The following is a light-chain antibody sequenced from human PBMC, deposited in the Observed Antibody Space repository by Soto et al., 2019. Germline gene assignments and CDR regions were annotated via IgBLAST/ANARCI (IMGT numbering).Light chain of an antibody. CDR2: AAS. J-gene: IGKJ5*01. CDR1: QSVSSSH. V-gene: IGKV3-20*01. Sequence: EIGLTQSPGTLSLSPGERATLSCRASQSVSSSHLAWYQHKPGQAPRLLIYAASSRATGSPARFSGGGSGTDFTVTISRLEPADFAVYYWQQYGYSPITFGQGTRLEIK. CDR3: QQYGYSPIT.